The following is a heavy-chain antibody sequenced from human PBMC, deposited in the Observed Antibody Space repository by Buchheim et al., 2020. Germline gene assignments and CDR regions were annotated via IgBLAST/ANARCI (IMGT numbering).Heavy chain of an antibody. CDR1: GFTFSNYA. Sequence: EVQLLESGGGLVQPGGSLRLSCAASGFTFSNYAMSWVRQAPGKGLEWVSSISAFGDRTYYADSVKGRFTISRDNSKNTLFLQMNSLRAEDTAVYYCAKVTYDYVWGSFDYWGQGTL. CDR3: AKVTYDYVWGSFDY. V-gene: IGHV3-23*01. D-gene: IGHD3-16*01. CDR2: ISAFGDRT. J-gene: IGHJ4*02.